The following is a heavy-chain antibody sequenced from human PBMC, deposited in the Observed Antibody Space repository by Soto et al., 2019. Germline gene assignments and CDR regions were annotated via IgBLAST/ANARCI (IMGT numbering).Heavy chain of an antibody. CDR3: ARVGYYSYYYYGMDV. Sequence: PSETLSLTCAVYGGSFSGYYWSWIRQPPGKGLEWIGEINHSGSTNYNPSLKSRVTISVDTSKNQFSLKLSSVTAADTAVYYCARVGYYSYYYYGMDVWGQGTTVTVSS. J-gene: IGHJ6*02. CDR1: GGSFSGYY. CDR2: INHSGST. D-gene: IGHD3-3*01. V-gene: IGHV4-34*01.